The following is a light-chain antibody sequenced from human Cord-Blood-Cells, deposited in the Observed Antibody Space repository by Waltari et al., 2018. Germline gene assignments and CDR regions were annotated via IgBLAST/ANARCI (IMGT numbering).Light chain of an antibody. J-gene: IGKJ2*03. CDR3: QQSYSIPYS. Sequence: DIQMTQSPSSLSASVGDRVTITCRASQSISSYLNWYQQKPGKAPKLLIYAASSLQSGVPSRFSCSGSWTDFTLTISSLQPEDFSTYYCQQSYSIPYSFGQGTKLEIK. V-gene: IGKV1-39*01. CDR2: AAS. CDR1: QSISSY.